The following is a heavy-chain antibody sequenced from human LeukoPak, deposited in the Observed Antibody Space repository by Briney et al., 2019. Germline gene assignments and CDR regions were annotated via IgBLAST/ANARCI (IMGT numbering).Heavy chain of an antibody. D-gene: IGHD3-10*01. CDR2: ISFDGRNK. J-gene: IGHJ2*01. V-gene: IGHV3-30*18. CDR3: AKDLGSRPRYWYVDL. CDR1: GFTFSNSG. Sequence: GGALRLSCAASGFTFSNSGMHGVRQAPGKGLEWVAVISFDGRNKNFADSVKGRFTVSRDNSKNTLYLQMNSLRAEASAVYYCAKDLGSRPRYWYVDLWGRGTLVTVSS.